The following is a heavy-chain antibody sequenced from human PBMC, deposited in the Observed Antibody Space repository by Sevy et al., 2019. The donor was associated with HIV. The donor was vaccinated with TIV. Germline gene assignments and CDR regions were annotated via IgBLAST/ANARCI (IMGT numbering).Heavy chain of an antibody. Sequence: ASVNVSCKVSGYTLTELSMHWVRQAPGKGLEWMGGFDPEHGETIYAQKFQGRVTMTEDTSTDTAYMELSSLGSEDTAVYYCATLGGFGTLVFGYWGQGTLVTVSS. CDR1: GYTLTELS. D-gene: IGHD3-10*01. CDR3: ATLGGFGTLVFGY. J-gene: IGHJ4*02. CDR2: FDPEHGET. V-gene: IGHV1-24*01.